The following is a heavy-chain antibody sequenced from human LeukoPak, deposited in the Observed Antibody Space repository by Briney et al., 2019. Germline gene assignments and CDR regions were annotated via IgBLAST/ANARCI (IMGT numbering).Heavy chain of an antibody. CDR2: ISSDSYYI. CDR3: ARDLRRISEY. Sequence: GRSPRLSCAASGFTFSSYGIHWVRQAPGKGLEWVSSISSDSYYIYYADSLKGRFTISRDNAKNSLYLQMNSLRAEDTAVYYCARDLRRISEYWGQGTLVTVSS. CDR1: GFTFSSYG. J-gene: IGHJ4*02. V-gene: IGHV3-21*01. D-gene: IGHD3-16*02.